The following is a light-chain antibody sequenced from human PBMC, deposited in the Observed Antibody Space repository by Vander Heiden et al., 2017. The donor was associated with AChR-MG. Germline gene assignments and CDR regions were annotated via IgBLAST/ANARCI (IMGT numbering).Light chain of an antibody. CDR1: QSISSY. CDR3: QQSYSTPPYT. V-gene: IGKV1-39*01. Sequence: DIQMTQSPSPLSASVGDRVTITCRASQSISSYLNWYQQKPGKAPKLLIYAASSLQSGVPSRFSGSGSGTDFTLTISSLQPEDFATYYCQQSYSTPPYTFGHGTKVDIK. J-gene: IGKJ3*01. CDR2: AAS.